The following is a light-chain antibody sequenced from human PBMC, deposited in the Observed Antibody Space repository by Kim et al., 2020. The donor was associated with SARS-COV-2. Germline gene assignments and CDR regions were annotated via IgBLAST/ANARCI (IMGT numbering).Light chain of an antibody. CDR1: SSNMGNNY. V-gene: IGLV1-51*01. CDR3: GTWDSSLSAVL. CDR2: DNN. J-gene: IGLJ2*01. Sequence: GQKVTISCSGSSSNMGNNYVSWYQQLPRTAPKLLIYDNNKRPSEIPDRFSGSKSGTSATLGITGLQTGDEADYYCGTWDSSLSAVLFGGGTQLTVL.